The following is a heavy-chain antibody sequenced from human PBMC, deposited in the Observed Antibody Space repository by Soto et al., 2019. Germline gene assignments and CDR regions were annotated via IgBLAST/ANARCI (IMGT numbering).Heavy chain of an antibody. CDR3: ARKRDILTGYSY. Sequence: SETLSLTCTVSGGSISSGGYYWSWIRQHPGKGLEWIGYIYYSGSTYYNPSLKSRVTISVDTSKNQFSLKLSSVTAADTAVYYCARKRDILTGYSYWGQGTLVTVSA. J-gene: IGHJ4*02. D-gene: IGHD3-9*01. CDR2: IYYSGST. V-gene: IGHV4-31*03. CDR1: GGSISSGGYY.